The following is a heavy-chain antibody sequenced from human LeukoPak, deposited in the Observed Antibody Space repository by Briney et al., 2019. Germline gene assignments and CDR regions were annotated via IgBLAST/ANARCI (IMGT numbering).Heavy chain of an antibody. J-gene: IGHJ4*02. D-gene: IGHD3-22*01. CDR1: GGTFISYA. V-gene: IGHV1-18*01. Sequence: GSSSKVSCKASGGTFISYAISWVRQAPGQGLEWMGWISAYTGNTNYAQNFQGRGTMTTDPSTSTAFMELRSLRSDDTGVYYCARSGVGYFFDNTGYYPLDYWGQGTLVTVSS. CDR2: ISAYTGNT. CDR3: ARSGVGYFFDNTGYYPLDY.